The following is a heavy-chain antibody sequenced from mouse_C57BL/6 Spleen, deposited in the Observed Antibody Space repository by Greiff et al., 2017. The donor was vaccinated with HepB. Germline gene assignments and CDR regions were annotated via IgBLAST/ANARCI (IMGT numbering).Heavy chain of an antibody. CDR1: GYTFTDYN. D-gene: IGHD2-1*01. J-gene: IGHJ2*01. CDR3: ARKGNMGNYVPFDY. Sequence: EVQLQQSGPELVKPGASVKIPCKASGYTFTDYNMDWVKQSHGKSLEWIGDINPGSGSTNYNEKFKSKATLTVDTSSSTAYMQLRSLTSEDSAVYYCARKGNMGNYVPFDYWGQGTTLTVSS. V-gene: IGHV1-18*01. CDR2: INPGSGST.